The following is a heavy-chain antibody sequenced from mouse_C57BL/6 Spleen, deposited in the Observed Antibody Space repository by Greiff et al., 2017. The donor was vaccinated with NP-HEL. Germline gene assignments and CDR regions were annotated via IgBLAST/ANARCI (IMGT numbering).Heavy chain of an antibody. J-gene: IGHJ4*01. CDR2: INYDGSST. CDR3: ARSYGSSGAMDY. D-gene: IGHD1-1*01. V-gene: IGHV5-16*01. Sequence: EVKLMDSEGGLVQPGSSMKLSCTASGFTFSDYYMAWVRQVPEKGLEWVANINYDGSSTYYLDSLKSRFIISRDNAKNILYLQMSSLKSEDTATYYCARSYGSSGAMDYWGQGTSVTVSS. CDR1: GFTFSDYY.